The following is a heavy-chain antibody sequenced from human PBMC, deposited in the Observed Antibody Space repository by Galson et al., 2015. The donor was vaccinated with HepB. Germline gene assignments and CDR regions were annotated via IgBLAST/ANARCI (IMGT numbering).Heavy chain of an antibody. Sequence: SLRFSCAASGFTVSSNYMSWVRQAPGKGLEWVSVIYSGGSTYYADSVKGRFTISRDSSKNTLYLQMNSLRAEDTAVYYCARETIGFAYWGQGTLVTVSS. CDR2: IYSGGST. CDR3: ARETIGFAY. V-gene: IGHV3-66*02. D-gene: IGHD3-9*01. J-gene: IGHJ4*02. CDR1: GFTVSSNY.